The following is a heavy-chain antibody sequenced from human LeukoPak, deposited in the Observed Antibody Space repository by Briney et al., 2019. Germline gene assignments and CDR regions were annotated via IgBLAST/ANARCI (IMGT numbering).Heavy chain of an antibody. V-gene: IGHV3-21*01. CDR3: ARDGMTGGDWFDP. D-gene: IGHD3-9*01. Sequence: PGGSLRLSCAASGFTFSSYSMNWVRQAPGKGLEWVSSIGSGSSYIYYADSVKGRFTISRDNAKNSLYLQMNSLRAEDTAVYYCARDGMTGGDWFDPWGQGILVTVSS. J-gene: IGHJ5*02. CDR1: GFTFSSYS. CDR2: IGSGSSYI.